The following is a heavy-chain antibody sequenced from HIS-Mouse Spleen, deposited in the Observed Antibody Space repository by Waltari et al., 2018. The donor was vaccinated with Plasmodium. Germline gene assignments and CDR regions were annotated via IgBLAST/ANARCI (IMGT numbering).Heavy chain of an antibody. CDR3: AKSSKGTGDLWDY. D-gene: IGHD7-27*01. Sequence: EVQLLESGVGLVQPGGSLRLPCAPSGFPFRSSARDWDRPAPGKGLEWVSAISGSGGSTYYADSVKGRFTISRDNSKNTLYLQMNSLRAEDTAVYYCAKSSKGTGDLWDYWGQGTLVTVSS. J-gene: IGHJ4*02. CDR1: GFPFRSSA. V-gene: IGHV3-23*01. CDR2: ISGSGGST.